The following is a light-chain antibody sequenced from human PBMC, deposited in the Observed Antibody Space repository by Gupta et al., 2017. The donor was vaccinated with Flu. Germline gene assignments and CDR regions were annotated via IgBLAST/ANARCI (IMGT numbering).Light chain of an antibody. CDR2: DAS. CDR1: QSVSNQ. CDR3: QQRSGLPMYT. V-gene: IGKV3-11*01. Sequence: EIVLTQSPVTLSLSQGDSAILSCRASQSVSNQLAWYQQRPGQTPRLLMYDASRRAAGIPARFSGSGSGTDFTLTITTLEPEDFAVYYCQQRSGLPMYTFGQGTKLEIK. J-gene: IGKJ2*01.